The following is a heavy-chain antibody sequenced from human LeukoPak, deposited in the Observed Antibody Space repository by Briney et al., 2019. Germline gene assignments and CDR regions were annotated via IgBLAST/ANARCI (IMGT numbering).Heavy chain of an antibody. D-gene: IGHD4-17*01. J-gene: IGHJ1*01. CDR1: GGSFSGYY. CDR3: AIDGYGDSEYFQH. Sequence: SETLSLTCAVYGGSFSGYYWSWIRQPPGKGLEWIGEINHSGSTNYNPSLKSRVTISVDTSKNQFSLKLSSVTAADTAVYYCAIDGYGDSEYFQHWGQGTLVTVSS. V-gene: IGHV4-34*01. CDR2: INHSGST.